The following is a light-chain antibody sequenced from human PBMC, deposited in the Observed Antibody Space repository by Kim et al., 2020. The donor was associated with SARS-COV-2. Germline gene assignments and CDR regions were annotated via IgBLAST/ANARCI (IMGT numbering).Light chain of an antibody. CDR2: DAS. Sequence: ASVGDRVTITCLASQSISTYLNWYQQKPGKAPNVLIYDASSLQSGVPSTFRGSGSATDFPLTINSLRPEDSATYYCQSIYSSPPYIFGHGTKLEI. CDR1: QSISTY. V-gene: IGKV1-39*01. J-gene: IGKJ2*01. CDR3: QSIYSSPPYI.